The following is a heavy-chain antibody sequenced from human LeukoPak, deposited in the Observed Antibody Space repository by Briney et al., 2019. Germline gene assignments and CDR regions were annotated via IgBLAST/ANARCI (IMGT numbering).Heavy chain of an antibody. J-gene: IGHJ1*01. Sequence: GGSLRLSCAAPGFTFSSYWMHWVRQAPGKGLVWVSRINSDGSSTSYADSVKGRFTISRDNAKNTLYLQMNSLRAEDTAVYYCARDRGSYSGSYREYFQHWGQGTLVTVSS. CDR3: ARDRGSYSGSYREYFQH. CDR2: INSDGSST. V-gene: IGHV3-74*01. CDR1: GFTFSSYW. D-gene: IGHD1-26*01.